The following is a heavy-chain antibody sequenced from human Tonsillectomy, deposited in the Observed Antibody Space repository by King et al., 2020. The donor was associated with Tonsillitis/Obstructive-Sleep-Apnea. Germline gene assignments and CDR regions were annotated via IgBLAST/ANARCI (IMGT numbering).Heavy chain of an antibody. J-gene: IGHJ3*02. Sequence: QLQESGPGLVKPSETLSLTCTVSGGSISSSYWSWIRQPPGKGLEWIGYIYYSGSTNYNPSLKSRVTISVDTSKNQFSLRLSSVTAADTAVYYCARDMVLEAGGDAFDIWGQGIMVTVSS. CDR2: IYYSGST. D-gene: IGHD2-8*01. CDR1: GGSISSSY. CDR3: ARDMVLEAGGDAFDI. V-gene: IGHV4-59*01.